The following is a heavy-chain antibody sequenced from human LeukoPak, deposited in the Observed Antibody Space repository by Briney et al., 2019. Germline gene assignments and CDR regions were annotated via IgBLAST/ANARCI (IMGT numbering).Heavy chain of an antibody. CDR3: ARLGIVVVPAAIIDY. V-gene: IGHV4-39*01. CDR2: IYYSGST. Sequence: SETLSLTCTVSGGSISSSSYYWGWIRQPPGKGLEWIGSIYYSGSTYYNPSLKSRVTISVDTSKNQFSLKLSSVTAADTAVYYCARLGIVVVPAAIIDYWGQGTLVTVSS. CDR1: GGSISSSSYY. J-gene: IGHJ4*02. D-gene: IGHD2-2*02.